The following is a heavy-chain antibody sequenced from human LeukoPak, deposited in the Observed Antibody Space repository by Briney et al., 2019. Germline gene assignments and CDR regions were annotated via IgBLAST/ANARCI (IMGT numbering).Heavy chain of an antibody. CDR2: IYHSGST. V-gene: IGHV4-30-2*01. D-gene: IGHD5-24*01. Sequence: SETLSLTCAVSGGSISSGGYSWSWIRQPPGKGLEWIGYIYHSGSTYYNPSLKSRVPISVDRSKNQFSLKLSSVTAADTAVYYCARRRDGYNFDYWGQGTLVTVSS. CDR3: ARRRDGYNFDY. CDR1: GGSISSGGYS. J-gene: IGHJ4*02.